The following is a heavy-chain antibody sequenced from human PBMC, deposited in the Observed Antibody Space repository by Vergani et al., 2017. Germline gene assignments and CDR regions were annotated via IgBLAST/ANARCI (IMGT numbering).Heavy chain of an antibody. CDR3: ARDRYDSSGYYRDC. CDR2: ISGSSSYV. V-gene: IGHV3-21*02. J-gene: IGHJ4*02. CDR1: GFSFSSYS. Sequence: EVQLVESGGGLVKPGGSLRLSCAASGFSFSSYSMNWVRQAPGKGLEWVASISGSSSYVFYRDSVEGRFTITRDNAKKSVYLQMNSLRAEDTAVYYCARDRYDSSGYYRDCWGQGTLVTVSS. D-gene: IGHD3-22*01.